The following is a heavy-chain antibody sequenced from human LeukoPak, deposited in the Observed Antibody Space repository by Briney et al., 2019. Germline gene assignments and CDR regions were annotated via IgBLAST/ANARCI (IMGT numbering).Heavy chain of an antibody. J-gene: IGHJ5*02. D-gene: IGHD6-13*01. CDR2: VSGSGGRT. CDR3: ASKPSRGDP. V-gene: IGHV3-23*01. Sequence: GGSLRLSCAASGFTFNSYAMSWVRQAPGKGLEWVSAVSGSGGRTYYADSVQGRFTISRDNAKDTLCLQMNSLRAGDTAVYYCASKPSRGDPWGQGTLVTVSS. CDR1: GFTFNSYA.